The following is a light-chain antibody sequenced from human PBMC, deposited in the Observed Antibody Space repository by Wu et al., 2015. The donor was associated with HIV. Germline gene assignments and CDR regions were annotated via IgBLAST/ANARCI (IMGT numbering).Light chain of an antibody. V-gene: IGKV3-20*01. Sequence: IVLTQSPGTLSLSPGESATLSCRASQSIYSTFLAWYQQRPGQTPRLLIYGSSTRATGIPDRFSGSGSGTDFTLTIDRLEPEDFAVYYCQQYYDSPTFGQGPRW. CDR3: QQYYDSPT. CDR2: GSS. CDR1: QSIYSTF. J-gene: IGKJ1*01.